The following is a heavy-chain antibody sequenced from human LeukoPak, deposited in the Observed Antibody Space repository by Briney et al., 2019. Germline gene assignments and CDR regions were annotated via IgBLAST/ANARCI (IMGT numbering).Heavy chain of an antibody. D-gene: IGHD2-2*01. CDR3: AREGALLGYCSSTSCPNFDY. CDR1: GGSISSSNW. V-gene: IGHV4-4*02. Sequence: SETLSLTCAVSGGSISSSNWWSWVRQPPGKGLEWNGEIYHRGSTNYNPSLKSRVTMSVDKSKKQFSLNLSSVTAADTAVYYCAREGALLGYCSSTSCPNFDYWGQGTLVTVSS. CDR2: IYHRGST. J-gene: IGHJ4*02.